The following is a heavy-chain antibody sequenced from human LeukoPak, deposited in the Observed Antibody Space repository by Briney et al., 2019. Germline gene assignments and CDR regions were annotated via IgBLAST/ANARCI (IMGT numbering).Heavy chain of an antibody. V-gene: IGHV4-61*02. J-gene: IGHJ5*02. CDR3: ARDSLKRRTNWFDP. Sequence: SETLSLTCTVSGGSISSGSYYWSWIRQPAGKGLEWIGRIYTSGSTNYNPSLKSRVTISVDTSKNQFSLKLSSVTAADTAVYYCARDSLKRRTNWFDPWGQGTLVTVSS. D-gene: IGHD5-24*01. CDR1: GGSISSGSYY. CDR2: IYTSGST.